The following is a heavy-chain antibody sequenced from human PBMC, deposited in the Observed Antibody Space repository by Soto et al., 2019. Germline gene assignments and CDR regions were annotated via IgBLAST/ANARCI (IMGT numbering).Heavy chain of an antibody. Sequence: PGGSLRLSCRASGFSFSSFALSWVRQAPGNGLEWVSSIGGSGIITYYTDSVKGRFTISRDNSGNTLFLHMNSLRADDAAVYYCAKDPNGDYVGAFDSWGQGTLVTVSS. V-gene: IGHV3-23*01. J-gene: IGHJ4*02. CDR3: AKDPNGDYVGAFDS. CDR2: IGGSGIIT. CDR1: GFSFSSFA. D-gene: IGHD4-17*01.